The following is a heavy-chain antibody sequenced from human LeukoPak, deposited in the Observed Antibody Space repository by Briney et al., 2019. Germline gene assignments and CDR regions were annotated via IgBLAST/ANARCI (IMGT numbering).Heavy chain of an antibody. CDR1: GGSFSGYY. V-gene: IGHV4-34*01. CDR2: INHSGST. J-gene: IGHJ5*02. Sequence: SETLSLTCAVYGGSFSGYYWSWIRHSPGKGLEWIGEINHSGSTNYNPSLKSRVTISVDTSKNQFSLKLSSVTAADTAVYYCARARWLQFRWFDPWGQGTLVTVSS. D-gene: IGHD5-24*01. CDR3: ARARWLQFRWFDP.